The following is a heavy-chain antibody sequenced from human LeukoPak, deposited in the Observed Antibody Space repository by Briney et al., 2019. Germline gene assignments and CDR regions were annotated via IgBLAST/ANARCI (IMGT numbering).Heavy chain of an antibody. D-gene: IGHD3-10*01. CDR1: GYTFTGYY. Sequence: ASVKVSCKASGYTFTGYYMHWVRHAPGQGLEWMGRINPNSGGTNYAQKFQGRVNMTRDTSISTAYMELSRLRSDDTAVYYCARSITRGPFDYWGEGTLVTDSS. CDR3: ARSITRGPFDY. J-gene: IGHJ4*02. V-gene: IGHV1-2*06. CDR2: INPNSGGT.